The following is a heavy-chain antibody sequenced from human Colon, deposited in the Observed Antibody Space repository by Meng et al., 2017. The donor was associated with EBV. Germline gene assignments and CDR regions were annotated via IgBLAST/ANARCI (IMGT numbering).Heavy chain of an antibody. J-gene: IGHJ4*02. CDR3: TNLDY. CDR2: ITTKASNYAT. Sequence: EVQGVGPGGGFVPPGASLRLSCEASGYTFTTSAVRWVRQASGKGLEWVGRITTKASNYATAYVASVEGRFTVSRDDSTNTAYLRMNSLKTEDTAVYYCTNLDYWGQGILVTVPS. V-gene: IGHV3-73*02. CDR1: GYTFTTSA.